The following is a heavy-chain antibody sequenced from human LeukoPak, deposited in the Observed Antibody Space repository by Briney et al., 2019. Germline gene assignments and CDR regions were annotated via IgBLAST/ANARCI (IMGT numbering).Heavy chain of an antibody. Sequence: GGSLRLSCAASGFTFSSYWMSWVRQAPGKGLEWVANIKQDGSEKYYVDSVKGRFTISRDNAKNTLFLQMNSLRAEDTALYYCAKDSSGYFVDLWGQGTLVTVSS. CDR3: AKDSSGYFVDL. CDR1: GFTFSSYW. D-gene: IGHD3-22*01. J-gene: IGHJ5*02. V-gene: IGHV3-7*03. CDR2: IKQDGSEK.